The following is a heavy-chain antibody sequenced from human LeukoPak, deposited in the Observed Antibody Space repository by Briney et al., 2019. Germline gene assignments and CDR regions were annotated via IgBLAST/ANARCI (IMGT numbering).Heavy chain of an antibody. CDR3: ARRPYYYDSSGYRDY. D-gene: IGHD3-22*01. Sequence: SETLSLTCTVSGGSISSSSYYWGWLRQPPGKGLEWIGSIYHSGSTYYNPSLKSRVTISVDTSKNQFSLKQSSVTAADTAVYYCARRPYYYDSSGYRDYWGQGTLVTVSS. V-gene: IGHV4-39*07. J-gene: IGHJ4*02. CDR1: GGSISSSSYY. CDR2: IYHSGST.